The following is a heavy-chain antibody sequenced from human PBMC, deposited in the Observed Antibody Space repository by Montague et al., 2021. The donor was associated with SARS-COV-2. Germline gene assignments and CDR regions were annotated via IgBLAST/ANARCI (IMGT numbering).Heavy chain of an antibody. V-gene: IGHV3-30*04. Sequence: SLRLSCAASGFTFTSYSMHWVRQAPGKGLEWLAIVPFNGAKQYCADSVNGRFTISRDNSKNTLFLQMNSLRAEDTAVYFCARVKTGPYVPIDFWGQGTLVTVSS. CDR2: VPFNGAKQ. CDR1: GFTFTSYS. CDR3: ARVKTGPYVPIDF. D-gene: IGHD1-1*01. J-gene: IGHJ4*02.